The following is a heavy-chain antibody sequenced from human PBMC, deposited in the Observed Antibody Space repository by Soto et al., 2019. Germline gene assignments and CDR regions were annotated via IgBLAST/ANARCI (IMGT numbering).Heavy chain of an antibody. CDR3: AKDWGQGGE. J-gene: IGHJ4*02. CDR2: ISYDGSNK. D-gene: IGHD3-16*01. CDR1: GFTFSSYG. Sequence: QVQLVESGGGVVQPGRSLRLSCAASGFTFSSYGMHWVRQAPGKGLEWVAVISYDGSNKYYADSVKGRFTISRDNSKNTLYLQMNSLRAEDTAVYYCAKDWGQGGEWGQGTLVTVSS. V-gene: IGHV3-30*18.